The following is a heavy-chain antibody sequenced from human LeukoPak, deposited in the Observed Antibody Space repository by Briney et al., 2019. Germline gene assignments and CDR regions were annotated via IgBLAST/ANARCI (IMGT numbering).Heavy chain of an antibody. V-gene: IGHV4-61*02. CDR1: GVSISSSDYF. CDR3: ARYSGSGYGMFYFDY. CDR2: MNIDGST. Sequence: SQTLSLTCTVSGVSISSSDYFWSWIRQPAGKGLEWIGRMNIDGSTNYNPSLQSRVTSSLDTSKNQFSLKLSSVTAADTAVYYCARYSGSGYGMFYFDYWGQGTLVTVSS. D-gene: IGHD5-12*01. J-gene: IGHJ4*02.